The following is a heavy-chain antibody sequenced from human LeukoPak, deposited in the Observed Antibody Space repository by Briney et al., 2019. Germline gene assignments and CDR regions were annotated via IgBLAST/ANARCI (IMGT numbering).Heavy chain of an antibody. CDR2: IKQDGSEK. CDR3: ARDASQAGITWGFDN. V-gene: IGHV3-7*01. Sequence: PGGSLRLSCAASGFTFSTYWMSWVRQAPGKGLEWVANIKQDGSEKYYVDSVRGRFTISRDNAKNSLYLEMNSLRVEDTALYFCARDASQAGITWGFDNWGRGTLVTVSS. J-gene: IGHJ4*02. D-gene: IGHD6-13*01. CDR1: GFTFSTYW.